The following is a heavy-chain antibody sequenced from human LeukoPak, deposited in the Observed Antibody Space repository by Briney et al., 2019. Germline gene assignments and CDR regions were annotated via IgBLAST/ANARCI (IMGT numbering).Heavy chain of an antibody. CDR3: ARDPGSAGTDYYYGMDV. J-gene: IGHJ6*02. V-gene: IGHV1-69*13. CDR2: IIPIFGTA. Sequence: SVKVSCKASGGTFSNYAISWVRQAPGQGLEWMGGIIPIFGTANYAQKFQGRVTITADESTSTAYMELSSLRSEDTAVYYCARDPGSAGTDYYYGMDVWGQGTTVTVSS. CDR1: GGTFSNYA. D-gene: IGHD6-13*01.